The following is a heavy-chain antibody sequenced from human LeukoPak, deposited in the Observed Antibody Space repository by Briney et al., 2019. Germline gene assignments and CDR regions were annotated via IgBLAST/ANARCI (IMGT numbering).Heavy chain of an antibody. CDR1: GYTFTSYY. CDR2: INPSGGST. J-gene: IGHJ4*02. CDR3: ARDRASGYYDSSGYYFPY. Sequence: ASVKVSCKASGYTFTSYYMHWVRQAPGQGLEWMGIINPSGGSTSYVQKFQGRVTMTRDTSTSTVYMELSSLRSEDTAVYYCARDRASGYYDSSGYYFPYWGQGTLVTVSS. V-gene: IGHV1-46*01. D-gene: IGHD3-22*01.